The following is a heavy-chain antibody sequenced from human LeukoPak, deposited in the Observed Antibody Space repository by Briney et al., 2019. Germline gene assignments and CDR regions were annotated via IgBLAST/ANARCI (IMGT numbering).Heavy chain of an antibody. Sequence: GGSLRLSCAASGFTFSSYAMSWVRHAPGKGLEWVSAISGSGGSTYYADSVKGRFTISRDNSKNTLYLQMNSLRAEDTAVYYCAKGREWLVQYYFDYWGQGTLVTVSS. CDR1: GFTFSSYA. V-gene: IGHV3-23*01. CDR3: AKGREWLVQYYFDY. CDR2: ISGSGGST. J-gene: IGHJ4*02. D-gene: IGHD6-19*01.